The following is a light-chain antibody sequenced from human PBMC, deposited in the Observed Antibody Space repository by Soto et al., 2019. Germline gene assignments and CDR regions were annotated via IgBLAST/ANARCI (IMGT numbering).Light chain of an antibody. V-gene: IGLV1-47*01. J-gene: IGLJ1*01. CDR2: RNN. CDR3: AAWDDSLSGHYV. Sequence: QSVLAQPPSASGTPGQMVTISCSGSSSNIGSNSVSWYQNLPGTAPKLLIYRNNQRPSGVPDRFSGSTSGTSASLAISGLRSEDEADYYCAAWDDSLSGHYVFGTGTKVTVL. CDR1: SSNIGSNS.